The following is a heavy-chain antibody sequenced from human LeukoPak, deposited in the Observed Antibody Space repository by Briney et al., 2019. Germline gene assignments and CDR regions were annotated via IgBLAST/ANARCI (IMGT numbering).Heavy chain of an antibody. CDR2: IYYSGST. CDR3: AREHVPDRRFDY. V-gene: IGHV4-39*06. J-gene: IGHJ4*02. Sequence: PSETLSLTCTVSGGSISSSSYYWGWIRQPPGKGLEWIGSIYYSGSTYYNPSLKSRVTISVDTSKNQFPLKLSSVTAADTAVYYCAREHVPDRRFDYWGQGTLVTVSS. CDR1: GGSISSSSYY. D-gene: IGHD3-16*02.